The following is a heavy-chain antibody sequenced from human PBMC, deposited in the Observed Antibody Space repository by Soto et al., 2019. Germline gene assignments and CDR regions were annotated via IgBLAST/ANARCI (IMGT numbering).Heavy chain of an antibody. V-gene: IGHV4-59*01. CDR2: IYYSGST. CDR1: GGSISSYY. CDR3: ARGLQAAAGTPVDGFDY. D-gene: IGHD6-13*01. J-gene: IGHJ4*02. Sequence: QVQLQESGPGLVKPSETLSLTCTVSGGSISSYYWSWIRQPPGKGLEWIGYIYYSGSTNYNPSLKSRVTISVDTSKNQFSLKLSSVTAADPAVYYCARGLQAAAGTPVDGFDYWGQGTLVTVSS.